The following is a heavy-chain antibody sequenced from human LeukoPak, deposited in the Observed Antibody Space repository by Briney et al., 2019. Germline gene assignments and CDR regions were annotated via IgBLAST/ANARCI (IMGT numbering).Heavy chain of an antibody. CDR3: DRRGCSGYYFYY. D-gene: IGHD6-25*01. Sequence: APLKVSCKASGYTFTGSSMHWVREAPGQGLEWIGWINPNSGGTNYAQKFQGRVTMTRDTSISTGYMELSRLRSDDTAVYYCDRRGCSGYYFYYWGQGTLVTVSS. CDR1: GYTFTGSS. J-gene: IGHJ4*02. V-gene: IGHV1-2*02. CDR2: INPNSGGT.